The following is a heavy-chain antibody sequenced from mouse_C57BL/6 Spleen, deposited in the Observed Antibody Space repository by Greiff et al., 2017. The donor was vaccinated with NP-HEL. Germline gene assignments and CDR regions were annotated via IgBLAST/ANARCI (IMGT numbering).Heavy chain of an antibody. Sequence: EVQLQQSGGGLVKPGGSLKLSCAASGFTFSSYAMSWVRQTPEKRLEWVATISDGGSYTYYPDNVKGRFTISRDNAKNNLYLQMSHLKSEDTAMYYCARDYDYGFAYWGQGTLVTVSA. CDR2: ISDGGSYT. D-gene: IGHD2-4*01. J-gene: IGHJ3*01. V-gene: IGHV5-4*01. CDR3: ARDYDYGFAY. CDR1: GFTFSSYA.